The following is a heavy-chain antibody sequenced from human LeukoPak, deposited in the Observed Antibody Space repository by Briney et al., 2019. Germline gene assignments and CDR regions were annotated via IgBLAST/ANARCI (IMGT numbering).Heavy chain of an antibody. CDR2: VRESGGST. CDR1: GFAFSSYA. D-gene: IGHD1-26*01. CDR3: AKEVLGGSYSSIDY. Sequence: GGSLRLSCAASGFAFSSYAMSWVRQAPGKGLEWVSGVRESGGSTYYADSVKGRFTISRDNSKSTLYLQMNSLRAEDTALYYCAKEVLGGSYSSIDYWGQGTRVTVSS. J-gene: IGHJ4*02. V-gene: IGHV3-23*01.